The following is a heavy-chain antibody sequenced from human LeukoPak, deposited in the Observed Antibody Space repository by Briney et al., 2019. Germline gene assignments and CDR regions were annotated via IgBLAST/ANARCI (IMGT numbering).Heavy chain of an antibody. V-gene: IGHV3-30-3*01. J-gene: IGHJ6*02. CDR3: ARDRTGLRMDV. Sequence: PGGSLRLSCVASGFTFSSYAMSWVRQAPGKGLEWVAVISYDGSNKYYADSVKGRFTISRDNSKNTLYLQMNSPRAEDTAVYYCARDRTGLRMDVWGQGTTVTVPS. CDR2: ISYDGSNK. CDR1: GFTFSSYA.